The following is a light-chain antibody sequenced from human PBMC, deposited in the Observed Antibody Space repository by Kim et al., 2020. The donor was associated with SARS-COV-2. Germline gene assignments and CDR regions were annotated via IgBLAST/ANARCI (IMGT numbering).Light chain of an antibody. CDR2: EGS. CDR3: CTYAGSRV. CDR1: SSDVGSYNL. Sequence: HSALTQPASVSGSPGQSITISCTGTSSDVGSYNLVSWYQQHPGKAPKLMIYEGSKRPSGVSNRFSGSKSGNTASLTISGLQAEDEANYYCCTYAGSRVFGGGTQLTVL. V-gene: IGLV2-23*01. J-gene: IGLJ3*02.